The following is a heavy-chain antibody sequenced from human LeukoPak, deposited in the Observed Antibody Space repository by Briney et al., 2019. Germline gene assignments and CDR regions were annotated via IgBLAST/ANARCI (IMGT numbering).Heavy chain of an antibody. CDR1: GGSISSGGYY. J-gene: IGHJ2*01. CDR2: IYYSGST. V-gene: IGHV4-31*03. D-gene: IGHD6-13*01. CDR3: GAAAGTWYFDL. Sequence: SETLSLTCTVSGGSISSGGYYWSWIRQHPGKGLEWIGYIYYSGSTYYNPSLKSRVTISVDTSKNQFSLKLSSVTAADMAVYYCGAAAGTWYFDLWGRGTLVTVSS.